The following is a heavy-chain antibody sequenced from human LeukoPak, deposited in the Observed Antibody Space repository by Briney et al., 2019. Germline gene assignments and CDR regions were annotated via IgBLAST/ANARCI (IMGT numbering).Heavy chain of an antibody. CDR1: GFTFSSYW. J-gene: IGHJ3*02. D-gene: IGHD3-22*01. CDR2: IKQDGSEK. Sequence: GGSLRLSCAASGFTFSSYWMSWVRQAPGKGLEWVANIKQDGSEKYYVDPVKGRFTISRDNAKNSLYLQMNSLRAEDTAVYYCARVRVTMIPDAFDIWGQGTMVTVSS. V-gene: IGHV3-7*03. CDR3: ARVRVTMIPDAFDI.